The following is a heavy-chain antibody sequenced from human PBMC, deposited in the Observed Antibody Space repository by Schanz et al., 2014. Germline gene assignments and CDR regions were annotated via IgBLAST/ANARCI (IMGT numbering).Heavy chain of an antibody. V-gene: IGHV3-30*18. CDR1: GITLSGYG. CDR2: ISFDGRNT. Sequence: QVQLVESGGGVVQPGRSLRLSCAASGITLSGYGLHWVRQAPGKGLEWVGFISFDGRNTGYAHSVKGRFTISRDNSKNTVNLQMNSLRAEDTAVYYCAKEKEEVAADGSFFDYCGQGPLVAVSS. D-gene: IGHD6-13*01. J-gene: IGHJ4*02. CDR3: AKEKEEVAADGSFFDY.